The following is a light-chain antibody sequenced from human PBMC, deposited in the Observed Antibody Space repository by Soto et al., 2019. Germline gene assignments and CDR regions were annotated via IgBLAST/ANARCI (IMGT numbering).Light chain of an antibody. CDR1: QSVSTNY. J-gene: IGKJ2*03. CDR2: DAS. Sequence: EIVLTQSPATLSLSPGERATLSCRASQSVSTNYLAWYQQKPGQAPMLLIYDASTRATGIPDRFSGSGSGTDFTLTISRLEPEDVAVYYCQQYGSSPPYSFGQGTKLEIK. V-gene: IGKV3-20*01. CDR3: QQYGSSPPYS.